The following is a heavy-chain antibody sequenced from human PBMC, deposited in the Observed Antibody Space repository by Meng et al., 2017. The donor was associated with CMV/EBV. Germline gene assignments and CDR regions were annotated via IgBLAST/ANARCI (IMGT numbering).Heavy chain of an antibody. CDR2: ISGSGGST. V-gene: IGHV3-23*01. Sequence: GGSLRLSCAASGFTFSSYAMSWVRQAPGKGLEWVSAISGSGGSTYYADSVKGRFTISRDNSKNTLYLQMNSLRAEDTAVYYCARKKGGFRPAANGVGYYYYGMDVWGQGTTVTVSS. D-gene: IGHD3-16*01. J-gene: IGHJ6*02. CDR3: ARKKGGFRPAANGVGYYYYGMDV. CDR1: GFTFSSYA.